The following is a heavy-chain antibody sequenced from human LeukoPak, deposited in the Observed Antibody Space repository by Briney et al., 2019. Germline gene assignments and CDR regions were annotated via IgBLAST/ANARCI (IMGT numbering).Heavy chain of an antibody. CDR2: IRYDGSNK. Sequence: GGSLRLSCAASGFTFSGSGMHWVRQAPGKGLEWVTFIRYDGSNKYYTDSVKGRFTISRDNSKNTLYLQMDSLRAEDTAVYYCARDYDFWSGYYSPTRGYLCYWGQGTLVTVSS. J-gene: IGHJ4*02. CDR1: GFTFSGSG. CDR3: ARDYDFWSGYYSPTRGYLCY. V-gene: IGHV3-30*02. D-gene: IGHD3-3*01.